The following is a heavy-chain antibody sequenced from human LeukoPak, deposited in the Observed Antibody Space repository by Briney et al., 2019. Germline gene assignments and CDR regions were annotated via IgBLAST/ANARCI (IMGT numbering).Heavy chain of an antibody. CDR3: ARDYYDSSGYYFGGDY. D-gene: IGHD3-22*01. CDR2: ISTGSGHI. CDR1: GFTFSSYA. Sequence: PGGSLRLSCVASGFTFSSYAMNWDRQAPGRGLEWVSSISTGSGHIYYAGSGKGRFTISRDNAKNSVYLQMKSLRAEDTAVYYCARDYYDSSGYYFGGDYRGQGTLVTVSS. V-gene: IGHV3-21*01. J-gene: IGHJ4*02.